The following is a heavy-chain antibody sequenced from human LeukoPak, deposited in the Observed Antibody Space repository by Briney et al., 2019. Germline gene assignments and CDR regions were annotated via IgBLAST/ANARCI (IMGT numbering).Heavy chain of an antibody. Sequence: PGRSLRLSCAGAGLTFSTYALHWVREAPGRGRGCGAVISHDGSSQYYADSVKGRFTLSRDNSKNMLYLRVKSLRPEETAVYYCAREFTEYSGFDPLDYWGQGTLVTVSS. CDR3: AREFTEYSGFDPLDY. D-gene: IGHD5-12*01. CDR2: ISHDGSSQ. J-gene: IGHJ4*02. V-gene: IGHV3-30-3*01. CDR1: GLTFSTYA.